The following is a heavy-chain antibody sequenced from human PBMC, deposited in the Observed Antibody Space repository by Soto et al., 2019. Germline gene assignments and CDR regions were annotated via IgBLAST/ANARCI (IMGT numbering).Heavy chain of an antibody. CDR3: ARLYWNRYCSGGSCYRPWFDP. J-gene: IGHJ5*02. D-gene: IGHD2-15*01. Sequence: SETLSLTCTVSGGSISSSSYYWGWIRQPPGKGLEWIGSIYYSGSTYYNPSLKSRVTISVDTSKNQFSLKLSSVTAADTAVYYCARLYWNRYCSGGSCYRPWFDPWGQGTLVTVSS. CDR1: GGSISSSSYY. CDR2: IYYSGST. V-gene: IGHV4-39*01.